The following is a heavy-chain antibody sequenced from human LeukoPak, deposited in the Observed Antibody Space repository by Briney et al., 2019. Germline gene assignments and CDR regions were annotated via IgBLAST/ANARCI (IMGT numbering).Heavy chain of an antibody. D-gene: IGHD6-6*01. V-gene: IGHV4-34*01. CDR3: ARGSSLGY. CDR1: GGSFSGYY. J-gene: IGHJ4*02. Sequence: SETLSLTCAVYGGSFSGYYWSWIRQPPGKGLEWIGEINHGGSTNYNPSLKSRVTISVDTSKNQFSLKLSSVTAADTAVYYCARGSSLGYWGQGTLVTVSS. CDR2: INHGGST.